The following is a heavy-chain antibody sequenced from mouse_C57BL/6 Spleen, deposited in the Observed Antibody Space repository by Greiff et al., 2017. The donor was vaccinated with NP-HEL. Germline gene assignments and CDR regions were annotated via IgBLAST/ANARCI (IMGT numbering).Heavy chain of an antibody. CDR1: GYTFTDYN. D-gene: IGHD3-2*02. CDR2: INPNNGGT. CDR3: AREGGSGPFAY. V-gene: IGHV1-18*01. J-gene: IGHJ3*01. Sequence: EVQLQQSGPELVKPGASVKIPCKASGYTFTDYNMDWVKQSHGKSLEWIGDINPNNGGTIYNQKFKGKATLTVDKSSSTAYMELRSLTSEDTAVYYCAREGGSGPFAYWGQGTLVTVSA.